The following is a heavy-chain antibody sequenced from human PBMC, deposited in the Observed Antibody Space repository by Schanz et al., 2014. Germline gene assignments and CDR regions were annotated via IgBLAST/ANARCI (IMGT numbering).Heavy chain of an antibody. CDR2: INLDGSGK. J-gene: IGHJ4*02. Sequence: DVQLVESGGGVVQPGRSLRLSCAGSGFGFSDYGMHWVRQAPGRGLEWVANINLDGSGKIYLGSVRGRFAISRDDAQNSVYLQMNSLRAEDTSVYHCVREESYYGAGSYRYWGPGTLVTVSS. D-gene: IGHD3-10*01. CDR3: VREESYYGAGSYRY. V-gene: IGHV3-7*01. CDR1: GFGFSDYG.